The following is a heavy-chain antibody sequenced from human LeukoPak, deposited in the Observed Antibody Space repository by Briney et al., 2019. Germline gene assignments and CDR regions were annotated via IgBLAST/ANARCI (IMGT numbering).Heavy chain of an antibody. J-gene: IGHJ4*02. CDR3: ARGDSSSSGDFDY. Sequence: PSETLSLTCAVSGGSISSGGYSWSWIRQPPGKGLEWIGYIYHSGSTYYNPSLKSRVTISVDRSKNQFSLKLSSVTAADTAVYYCARGDSSSSGDFDYWGQGTLVTVSS. CDR2: IYHSGST. V-gene: IGHV4-30-2*01. D-gene: IGHD6-6*01. CDR1: GGSISSGGYS.